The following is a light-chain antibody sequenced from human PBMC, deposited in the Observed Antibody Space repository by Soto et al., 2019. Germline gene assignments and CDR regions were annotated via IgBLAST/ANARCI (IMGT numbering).Light chain of an antibody. CDR1: SSDVGGYNY. V-gene: IGLV2-14*01. CDR3: SFYTISGV. Sequence: QSVLTQSASVSGSPGQSITISCTGTSSDVGGYNYVSWYQHHPGKAPKLIIYEVSNRPSGVSNRFSGSKSGNTASLTISGLQAEDEADYYCSFYTISGVFGGGTKVTVL. J-gene: IGLJ3*02. CDR2: EVS.